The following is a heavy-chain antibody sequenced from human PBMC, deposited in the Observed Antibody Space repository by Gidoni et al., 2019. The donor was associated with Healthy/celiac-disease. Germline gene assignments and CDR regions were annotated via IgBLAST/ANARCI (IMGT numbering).Heavy chain of an antibody. Sequence: EVQLLESGGGLVQPGGSLRLSCAASGFPFRSYAMSWVRQAPGKGLECVSAISGSGGSTYYADSVKGRFTISRDNSKNTLYLQMNSLRAEDTAVYYCAKDALTVTTGFWDYWGQGTLVTVSS. J-gene: IGHJ4*02. CDR3: AKDALTVTTGFWDY. CDR2: ISGSGGST. CDR1: GFPFRSYA. D-gene: IGHD4-17*01. V-gene: IGHV3-23*01.